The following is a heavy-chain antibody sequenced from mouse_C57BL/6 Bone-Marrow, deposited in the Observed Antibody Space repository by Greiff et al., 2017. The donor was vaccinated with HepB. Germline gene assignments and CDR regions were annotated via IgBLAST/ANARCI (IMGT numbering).Heavy chain of an antibody. J-gene: IGHJ2*01. V-gene: IGHV1-81*01. CDR3: ARARIRNFDY. CDR2: IYPRSGNT. Sequence: QVQLQQSGAELARPGASVKLSCKASGYTFTSYGISWVKQRTGQGLEWIGDIYPRSGNTYYNEKFKGKATLTADKSSSTAYMELRSLTSEDSAVYFCARARIRNFDYWGQGTTLTVSS. CDR1: GYTFTSYG.